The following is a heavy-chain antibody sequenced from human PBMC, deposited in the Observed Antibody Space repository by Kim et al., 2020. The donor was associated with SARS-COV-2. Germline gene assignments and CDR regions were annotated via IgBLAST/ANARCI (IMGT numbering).Heavy chain of an antibody. Sequence: SAPTHKRRVTISDDPSKGQFSLKLSSVTAADTAVYSCARGPWLVDAFDIWGQGTMVTVSS. D-gene: IGHD6-19*01. CDR3: ARGPWLVDAFDI. V-gene: IGHV4-59*09. J-gene: IGHJ3*02.